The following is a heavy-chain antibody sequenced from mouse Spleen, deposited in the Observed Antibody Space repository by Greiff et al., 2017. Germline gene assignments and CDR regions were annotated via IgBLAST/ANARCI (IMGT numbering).Heavy chain of an antibody. J-gene: IGHJ1*01. D-gene: IGHD3-2*02. CDR1: GFTFSSYT. CDR3: ARDQGTWYFDV. Sequence: EVMLVESGGGLVKPGGSLKLSCAASGFTFSSYTMSWVRQTPAKRLEWVATISDGGSYTYYPDSVKGRFTISRDNAKNNLYLQMSSLKSEDTAMYYCARDQGTWYFDVWGAGTTVTVSS. CDR2: ISDGGSYT. V-gene: IGHV5-6-4*01.